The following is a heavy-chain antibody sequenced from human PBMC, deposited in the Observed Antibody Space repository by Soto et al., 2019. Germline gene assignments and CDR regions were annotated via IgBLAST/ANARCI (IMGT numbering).Heavy chain of an antibody. D-gene: IGHD2-21*01. CDR3: ATVRGGYWPVLTY. CDR1: A. V-gene: IGHV3-23*01. CDR2: ISGSGGST. J-gene: IGHJ4*02. Sequence: AMSWIIQAPGKGLEWVSAISGSGGSTYYADSVKGRFTISRDNSKNTLYLQMNSLRADDTAVYYCATVRGGYWPVLTYWGQGTLVTVSS.